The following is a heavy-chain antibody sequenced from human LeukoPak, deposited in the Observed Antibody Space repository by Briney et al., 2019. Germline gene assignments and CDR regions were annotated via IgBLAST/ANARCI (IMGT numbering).Heavy chain of an antibody. CDR1: GFTFSSYE. Sequence: GGSLRLSCAASGFTFSSYEMNWVRQAPGKGLEWVSYISSSGSNIYYADSVKGRFTISRDNAKNSLYLQMNSLRAEDTAVYYCAKAPVTSCRGAFCYPFDYWGQGTLVNVSS. J-gene: IGHJ4*02. D-gene: IGHD2-15*01. CDR3: AKAPVTSCRGAFCYPFDY. CDR2: ISSSGSNI. V-gene: IGHV3-48*03.